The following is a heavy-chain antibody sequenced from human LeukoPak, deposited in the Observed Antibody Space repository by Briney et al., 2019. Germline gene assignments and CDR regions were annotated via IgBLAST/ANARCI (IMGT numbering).Heavy chain of an antibody. CDR1: GFTFSSYG. V-gene: IGHV3-30*18. CDR3: AKTFDTLYFDY. CDR2: ISYDGSNK. J-gene: IGHJ4*02. D-gene: IGHD3-9*01. Sequence: GGSLRLSCAASGFTFSSYGMHWVRQAPGKGLEWVAVISYDGSNKYYADSVKGRFTISRDNSKNTLYLQMNSLRAEDTAVYYCAKTFDTLYFDYWGQGTLVTVSS.